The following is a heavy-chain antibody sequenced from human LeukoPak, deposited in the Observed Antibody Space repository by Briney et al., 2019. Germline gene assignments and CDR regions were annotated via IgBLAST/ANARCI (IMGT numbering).Heavy chain of an antibody. CDR3: ARGASGYSYG. Sequence: PGGSLRLSCAASGFTFSSCWMHWVRQVPGKGLVWVSRINSDGTSTTYADSVKGRFTISRDNAKNTLYLQMNSLRAEDTAVYYCARGASGYSYGWGQGTLVTVSS. V-gene: IGHV3-74*01. J-gene: IGHJ4*02. CDR1: GFTFSSCW. CDR2: INSDGTST. D-gene: IGHD5-18*01.